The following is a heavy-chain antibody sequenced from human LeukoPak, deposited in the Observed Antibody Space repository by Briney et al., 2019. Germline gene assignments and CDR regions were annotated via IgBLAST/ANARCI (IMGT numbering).Heavy chain of an antibody. V-gene: IGHV3-33*08. CDR2: IWYDGSNK. Sequence: GGSLRLSCTASGFTVSSKYMTWVRQAPGKGLEWVAVIWYDGSNKYYADSVKGRFTISRDNSKNTLYLQMNSLRAEDTAVYYCARDRLYFDYWGQGTLVTVSS. J-gene: IGHJ4*02. CDR1: GFTVSSKY. CDR3: ARDRLYFDY.